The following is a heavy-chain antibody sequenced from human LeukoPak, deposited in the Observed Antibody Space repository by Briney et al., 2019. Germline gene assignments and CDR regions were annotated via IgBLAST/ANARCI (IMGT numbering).Heavy chain of an antibody. D-gene: IGHD3-16*01. Sequence: ASVKVSCKASGYTFSTYGISWVRQAPGQGLEWMGWISTSNGDTKYAQKLQGRVTMTTDTSTSTAYMELGNLRSDDTAVYYCAREGLGELTLDYWGQGTLVTVSS. V-gene: IGHV1-18*01. CDR1: GYTFSTYG. CDR2: ISTSNGDT. CDR3: AREGLGELTLDY. J-gene: IGHJ4*02.